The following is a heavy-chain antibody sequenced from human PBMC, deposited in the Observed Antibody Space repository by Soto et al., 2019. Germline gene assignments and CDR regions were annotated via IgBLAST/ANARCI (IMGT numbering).Heavy chain of an antibody. J-gene: IGHJ4*02. V-gene: IGHV4-4*02. Sequence: QVQLQESGPGLVKTSGTLSLTCGVFGGSISSSNWSTWVHQPPGKGLEWIVEIYHSGSTNYNSSLMSRVTISLDKVNNQFSLKTTSVTAADTAVYYCAHRPIVGAAIWGQGTLVTVSS. CDR1: GGSISSSNW. D-gene: IGHD1-26*01. CDR2: IYHSGST. CDR3: AHRPIVGAAI.